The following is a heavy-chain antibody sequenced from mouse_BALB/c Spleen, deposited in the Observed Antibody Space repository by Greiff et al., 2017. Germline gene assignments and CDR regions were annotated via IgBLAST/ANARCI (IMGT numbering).Heavy chain of an antibody. CDR3: TRYDGYFGGSTWFAY. CDR2: IYPGNSDT. Sequence: VQLKQSGTVLARPGASVKMSCKASGYTFTSYWMHWVKQRPGQGLEWIGAIYPGNSDTSYNQKFKGKAKLTAVTSTSTAYMELSSLTNEDSAVYYCTRYDGYFGGSTWFAYWGQGTLVTVSA. D-gene: IGHD2-3*01. CDR1: GYTFTSYW. J-gene: IGHJ3*01. V-gene: IGHV1-5*01.